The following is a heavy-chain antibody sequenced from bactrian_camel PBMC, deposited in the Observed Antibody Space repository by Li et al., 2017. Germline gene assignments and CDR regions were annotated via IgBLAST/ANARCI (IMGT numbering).Heavy chain of an antibody. J-gene: IGHJ6*01. D-gene: IGHD5*01. V-gene: IGHV3S53*01. Sequence: HVQLVESGGGKVQPGGSLRLSCATSGYTYDRACVGRFRQAPGNEREGVAVIDSDGTTTYADSVKGRFTLSEDNAKNTLFLQMDNLKPEDTAMYFCAAAPVGWSTELREGAFGYWGQGTQVTVS. CDR3: AAAPVGWSTELREGAFGY. CDR2: IDSDGTT. CDR1: GYTYDRAC.